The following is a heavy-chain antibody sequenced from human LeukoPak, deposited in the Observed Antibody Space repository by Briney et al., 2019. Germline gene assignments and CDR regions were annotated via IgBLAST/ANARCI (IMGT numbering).Heavy chain of an antibody. Sequence: SETLSLTCTVSGGSISSGGYYWSWIRQHPGKGLEWIGYIYYSGSTYYNPSLKSRVTISVDTSKNQFSLKLSSVTAADTAVYYCARVPFYARTRGTFDYWGQGTLVTVSS. D-gene: IGHD1-1*01. CDR3: ARVPFYARTRGTFDY. V-gene: IGHV4-31*03. J-gene: IGHJ4*02. CDR1: GGSISSGGYY. CDR2: IYYSGST.